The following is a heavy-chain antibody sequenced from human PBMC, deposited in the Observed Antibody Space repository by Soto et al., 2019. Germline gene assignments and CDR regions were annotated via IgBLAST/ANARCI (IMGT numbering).Heavy chain of an antibody. Sequence: PSETLSLTCTVSGGSISSYYWSWIRQPPGKGLEWIGYIYYSGSTNYNPSLKSRVTISVDTSKNQFSLKLSSVTAADTAVYYCARDGWDYDFWSGYRPNYFDYWGQGTLVTVSP. CDR1: GGSISSYY. CDR2: IYYSGST. CDR3: ARDGWDYDFWSGYRPNYFDY. V-gene: IGHV4-59*01. D-gene: IGHD3-3*01. J-gene: IGHJ4*02.